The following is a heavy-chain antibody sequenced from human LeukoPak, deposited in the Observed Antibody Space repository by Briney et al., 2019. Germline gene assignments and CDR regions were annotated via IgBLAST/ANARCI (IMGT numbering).Heavy chain of an antibody. CDR3: ARGRYYYDSSGYGYYFDY. D-gene: IGHD3-22*01. CDR1: GGSFSGYY. J-gene: IGHJ4*02. V-gene: IGHV4-34*01. Sequence: SETLSLTCAVYGGSFSGYYWSWIRQPPGKGLEWIGEINHSGSTNYNPSLKSRVTISVDTSKNQFSPKLSSVTAADTAVYYCARGRYYYDSSGYGYYFDYWGQGTLVTVSS. CDR2: INHSGST.